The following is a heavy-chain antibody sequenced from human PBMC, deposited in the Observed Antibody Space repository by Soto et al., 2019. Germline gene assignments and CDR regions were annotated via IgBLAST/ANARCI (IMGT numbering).Heavy chain of an antibody. V-gene: IGHV1-18*01. CDR3: ATKDDHKDDQPYYYGMDV. D-gene: IGHD3-16*01. CDR2: ISVFNGDT. CDR1: GYTSSSYG. J-gene: IGHJ6*02. Sequence: QVQLLQSGGEVKTPGASAKVSCKALGYTSSSYGINWVRQAPGQGLEWMGWISVFNGDTKYAQKFQGRVAITKDPGTSTAHMELRSLRSDDAAVYFCATKDDHKDDQPYYYGMDVWGQGTTVAVSS.